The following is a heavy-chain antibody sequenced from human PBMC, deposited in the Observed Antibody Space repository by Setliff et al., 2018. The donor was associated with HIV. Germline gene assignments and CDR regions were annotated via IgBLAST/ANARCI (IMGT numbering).Heavy chain of an antibody. CDR3: ARDTSSSY. CDR1: GFTFSDYY. J-gene: IGHJ4*02. CDR2: VRPHSINR. D-gene: IGHD2-2*01. Sequence: ASVKVSCKASGFTFSDYYIHWVRQAPGQGLEWMGWVRPHSINRYYAQKFQGRVTMTSDTSISTAYMELSSLGSDDTAVYFCARDTSSSYWGQGTPVTVSS. V-gene: IGHV1-2*02.